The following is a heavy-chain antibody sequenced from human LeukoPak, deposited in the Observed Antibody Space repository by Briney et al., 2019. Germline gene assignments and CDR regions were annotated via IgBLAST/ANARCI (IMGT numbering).Heavy chain of an antibody. D-gene: IGHD6-13*01. Sequence: KSSETLSLTCTVSGGSISSSSYYWGWIRQPPGKGLEWIGSIYYSGSTYYNPSLKSRVTISVDTSKNQFSLKLSSVTAADTAVYYCARILYSSSWYLVVYFDYWGQGTLVTVSS. CDR1: GGSISSSSYY. CDR3: ARILYSSSWYLVVYFDY. CDR2: IYYSGST. J-gene: IGHJ4*02. V-gene: IGHV4-39*01.